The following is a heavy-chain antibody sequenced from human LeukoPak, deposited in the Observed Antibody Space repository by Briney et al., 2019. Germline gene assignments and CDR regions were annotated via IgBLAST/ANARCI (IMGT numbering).Heavy chain of an antibody. CDR2: IYSGGST. CDR1: GFTVSSNY. Sequence: GGSLRLFCAASGFTVSSNYMSWVRQAPGKGLEWVSVIYSGGSTYYADSVKGRFTISRHNSKNTLYLQMNSLRAEDTAVYYCATRRRDGYNILFDYWGQGTLVTVSS. J-gene: IGHJ4*02. CDR3: ATRRRDGYNILFDY. D-gene: IGHD5-24*01. V-gene: IGHV3-53*04.